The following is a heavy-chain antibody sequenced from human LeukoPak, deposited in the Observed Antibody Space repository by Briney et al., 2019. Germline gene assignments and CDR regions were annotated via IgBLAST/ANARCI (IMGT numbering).Heavy chain of an antibody. J-gene: IGHJ4*02. D-gene: IGHD3-10*01. CDR3: AKDWIWFGEPFDY. CDR1: GFTFSSYG. CDR2: ISYDGSNK. Sequence: GRSLRLSCAASGFTFSSYGMHWVRQAPGKGLEGVAVISYDGSNKYYADSVKGRFTISRDNSKNTLYLQMNSLRAEDTAVYYCAKDWIWFGEPFDYWGQGTLVTVSS. V-gene: IGHV3-30*18.